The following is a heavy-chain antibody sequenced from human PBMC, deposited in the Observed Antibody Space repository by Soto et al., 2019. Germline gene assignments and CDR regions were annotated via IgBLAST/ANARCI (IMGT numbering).Heavy chain of an antibody. CDR2: IYPGDSDT. Sequence: PGESLKISCNGSGYSFTSYWIGWVRQMPGKGLEWMGIIYPGDSDTRYSPSFQGQVTISADKSISTAYLQWSSLKASDTAMYYCARTYCGGDCYGYYYYGMDVWGQGTKVTVYS. V-gene: IGHV5-51*01. CDR3: ARTYCGGDCYGYYYYGMDV. J-gene: IGHJ6*02. D-gene: IGHD2-21*02. CDR1: GYSFTSYW.